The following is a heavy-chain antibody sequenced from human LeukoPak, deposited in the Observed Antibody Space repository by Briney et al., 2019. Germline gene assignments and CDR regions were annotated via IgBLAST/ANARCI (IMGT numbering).Heavy chain of an antibody. J-gene: IGHJ5*02. V-gene: IGHV5-51*01. Sequence: RGESLEISCQGSGYSFTSHWIAWVRQMPGKGLEWMGIIYPGDSNTRYSPSFQGQVTISVDKSISTAYLQWSSLKASDTAMYYCARHETDSSGYLTSWFDPWGQGTLVTVSS. CDR1: GYSFTSHW. D-gene: IGHD6-19*01. CDR2: IYPGDSNT. CDR3: ARHETDSSGYLTSWFDP.